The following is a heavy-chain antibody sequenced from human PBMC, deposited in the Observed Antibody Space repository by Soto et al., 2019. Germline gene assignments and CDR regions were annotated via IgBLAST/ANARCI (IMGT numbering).Heavy chain of an antibody. J-gene: IGHJ6*02. CDR2: ISYDGSNK. D-gene: IGHD6-13*01. CDR1: GFTFSSYG. CDR3: AKIVKPQYSSSWYGMDV. Sequence: QVQLVESGGGVVQPGRSLRLSCAASGFTFSSYGMHWVRQAPGKGLEWVAVISYDGSNKYYAASVKARFTISRDNSKNTLYLQMNSLRAEDTAVYYCAKIVKPQYSSSWYGMDVWGQGTTVTVSS. V-gene: IGHV3-30*18.